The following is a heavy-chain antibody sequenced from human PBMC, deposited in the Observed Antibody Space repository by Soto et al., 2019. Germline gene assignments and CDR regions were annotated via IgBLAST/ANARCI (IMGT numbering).Heavy chain of an antibody. D-gene: IGHD1-7*01. CDR3: AKCLQVNWNYDAFHI. CDR2: ITARGGTT. Sequence: GGSLSLSCAASGFTFSSYSMSWVRQAPGKGLEWVSHITARGGTTYYADSVKGRFTISRDSSRNTLYLQMNSLRAEDTALYYCAKCLQVNWNYDAFHIWGQGTMVTVSS. CDR1: GFTFSSYS. J-gene: IGHJ3*02. V-gene: IGHV3-23*01.